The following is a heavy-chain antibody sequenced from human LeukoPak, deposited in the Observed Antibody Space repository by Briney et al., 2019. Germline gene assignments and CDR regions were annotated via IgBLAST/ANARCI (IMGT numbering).Heavy chain of an antibody. CDR1: GGSIVSTDYY. D-gene: IGHD3-9*01. CDR2: IYYSGHS. J-gene: IGHJ6*02. Sequence: SETLSLTCTVSGGSIVSTDYYWGWIRQPPGKGLQWIGSIYYSGHSYSNLSLKSRVTMSVEMSENQFSLKLSSVTAADTALYYCARQRNYDILTGYRRGYGMDVWGQGTTVTVSS. CDR3: ARQRNYDILTGYRRGYGMDV. V-gene: IGHV4-39*01.